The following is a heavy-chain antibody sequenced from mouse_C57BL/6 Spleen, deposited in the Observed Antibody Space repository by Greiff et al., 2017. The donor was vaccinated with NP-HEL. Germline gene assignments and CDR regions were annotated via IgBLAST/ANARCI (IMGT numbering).Heavy chain of an antibody. V-gene: IGHV2-5*01. D-gene: IGHD2-5*01. J-gene: IGHJ4*01. CDR2: IWRGGST. CDR1: GFSLTSYG. CDR3: ASAYYSNLYYAMDY. Sequence: VQLVESGPGLVQPSQSLSITCTVSGFSLTSYGVHWVRQSPGKGLEWLGVIWRGGSTDYNAAFMSRLSITKDNSKSQVFFKMNSLQADDTAIYYCASAYYSNLYYAMDYWGQGTSVTVSS.